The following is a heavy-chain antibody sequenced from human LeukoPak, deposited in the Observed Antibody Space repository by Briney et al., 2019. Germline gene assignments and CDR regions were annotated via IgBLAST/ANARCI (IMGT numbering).Heavy chain of an antibody. CDR3: VKVGLLRYCRPATCSLDH. CDR2: ITNNGGST. V-gene: IGHV3-64D*09. D-gene: IGHD2-15*01. Sequence: GGSLRLSCSASGFTFSNYPLHWVRQAPGKGLECVSLITNNGGSTQYADSVKGRFTISRDNSKNTLYLQMSSLRPEDTAVYYCVKVGLLRYCRPATCSLDHWGQGTLVTVSS. J-gene: IGHJ4*02. CDR1: GFTFSNYP.